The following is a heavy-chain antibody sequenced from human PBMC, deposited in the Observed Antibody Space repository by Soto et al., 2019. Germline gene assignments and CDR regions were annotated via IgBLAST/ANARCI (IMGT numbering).Heavy chain of an antibody. J-gene: IGHJ6*02. CDR2: IWYDGSNK. V-gene: IGHV3-33*01. D-gene: IGHD3-10*01. Sequence: GGSLRLSCAASGFTFSSYGMHWVRQAPGKGLEWVAVIWYDGSNKYYADSVKGRFTISRDNAKNSLYLQMNSLRAEDTAVYYCARDRGPPRHIYYGMDVWGQGTTVTVSS. CDR1: GFTFSSYG. CDR3: ARDRGPPRHIYYGMDV.